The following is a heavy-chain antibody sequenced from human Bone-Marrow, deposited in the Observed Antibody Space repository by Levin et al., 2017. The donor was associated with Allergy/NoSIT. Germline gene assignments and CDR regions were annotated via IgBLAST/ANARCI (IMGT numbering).Heavy chain of an antibody. V-gene: IGHV4-34*01. D-gene: IGHD2-15*01. Sequence: RWQTLSLTCAVSGGSLSGYYWTWVRQPPGKGLEWIGEINHYGSASYNPSLQGRVTMSVDTSKNHFSLSLVSVTAADTALYFCARLAGFSRGWYLPYWGQGALVTVSS. CDR2: INHYGSA. J-gene: IGHJ4*02. CDR1: GGSLSGYY. CDR3: ARLAGFSRGWYLPY.